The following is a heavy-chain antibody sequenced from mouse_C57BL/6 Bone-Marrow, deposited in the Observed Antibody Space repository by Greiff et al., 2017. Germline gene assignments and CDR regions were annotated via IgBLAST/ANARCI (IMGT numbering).Heavy chain of an antibody. J-gene: IGHJ4*01. CDR2: LRNLAYSI. CDR3: ASHVHSMDY. CDR1: GFTFSDYG. Sequence: EVQLVESGGGLVQPGGSLKLSCAASGFTFSDYGMAWVRQAPRKGPEWVAFLRNLAYSIYYADTLTGRFTISIENAKNTLYRGMSSLRSEGTAMDYCASHVHSMDYWGQGTTVTVSS. V-gene: IGHV5-15*01.